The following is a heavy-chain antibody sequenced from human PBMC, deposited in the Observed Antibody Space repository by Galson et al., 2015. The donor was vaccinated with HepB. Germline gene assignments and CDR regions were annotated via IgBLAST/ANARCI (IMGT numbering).Heavy chain of an antibody. J-gene: IGHJ4*02. CDR3: AKVGGIQQLVDDY. Sequence: SLRLSCAASGFTFSSYAMSWVRQAPGKGLEWVSAISGSGGSTYYADSVKGRFTISRDNSKNTLYLQMNSLRAEDTAVYYCAKVGGIQQLVDDYWGQGTLVTVSS. CDR1: GFTFSSYA. CDR2: ISGSGGST. V-gene: IGHV3-23*01. D-gene: IGHD6-13*01.